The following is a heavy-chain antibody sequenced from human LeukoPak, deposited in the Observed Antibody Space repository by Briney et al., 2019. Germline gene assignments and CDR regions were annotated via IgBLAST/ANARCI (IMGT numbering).Heavy chain of an antibody. CDR2: INHSGST. CDR1: GGSFSGYY. J-gene: IGHJ3*02. D-gene: IGHD3-3*01. Sequence: SETLSLTCAVYGGSFSGYYWSWIRQTPGKGLEWIGEINHSGSTNYNPSLKSRVTISVDTSKNQFSLKLSSVTAADTAVYYCARGAASRITIFGVVTFYDAFDIWGQGTMVTVSS. V-gene: IGHV4-34*01. CDR3: ARGAASRITIFGVVTFYDAFDI.